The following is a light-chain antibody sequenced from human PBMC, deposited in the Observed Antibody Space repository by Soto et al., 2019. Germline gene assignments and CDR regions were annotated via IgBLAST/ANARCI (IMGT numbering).Light chain of an antibody. V-gene: IGKV1-17*01. CDR2: AAS. CDR3: LQYYSYPFS. Sequence: DIQMTQSPSSLSAYVGGRVTITCRASQGIRNDLGWYQQKPGKAPKRLIYAASSLQSGVPSRFSGSGSGTEFTLTFICLQPEDMETYYCLQYYSYPFSFGHGTKLQI. J-gene: IGKJ3*01. CDR1: QGIRND.